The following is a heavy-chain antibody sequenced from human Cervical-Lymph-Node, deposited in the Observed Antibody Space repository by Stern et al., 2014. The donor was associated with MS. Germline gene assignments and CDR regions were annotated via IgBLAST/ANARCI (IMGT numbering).Heavy chain of an antibody. CDR2: MFRGGST. CDR1: GFSVSGTF. J-gene: IGHJ3*02. CDR3: ARSQYGWAFDI. V-gene: IGHV3-53*01. Sequence: VQLVQSGGGLIQPWGSPRLSCAASGFSVSGTFMNWVRQAPGKGLEWVSVMFRGGSTYSADSVKVRFTISSYKSKNTVYLQMNSLRAEDTAMYYCARSQYGWAFDIWGQGTLVTVSS. D-gene: IGHD3-10*01.